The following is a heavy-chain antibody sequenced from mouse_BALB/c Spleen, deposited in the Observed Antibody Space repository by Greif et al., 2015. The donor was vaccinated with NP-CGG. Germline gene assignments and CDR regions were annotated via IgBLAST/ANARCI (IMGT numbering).Heavy chain of an antibody. D-gene: IGHD2-10*02. J-gene: IGHJ4*01. Sequence: QVQLQQSGPELVKPGASVKISCKASGYAFSSSWMNWVKQRPGQGLEWIGRIYPGDGDTNYNGKFKGKATLTADKSSSTAYMQLSSLTSVDSAVYFCARKGEYGNYGAMDYWGQGTSVTVSS. CDR3: ARKGEYGNYGAMDY. CDR1: GYAFSSSW. V-gene: IGHV1-82*01. CDR2: IYPGDGDT.